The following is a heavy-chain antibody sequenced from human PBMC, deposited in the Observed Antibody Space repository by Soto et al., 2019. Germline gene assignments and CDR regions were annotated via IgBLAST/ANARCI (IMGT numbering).Heavy chain of an antibody. CDR2: IEDGRSR. V-gene: IGHV4-61*01. J-gene: IGHJ6*02. CDR3: ARDYGVYSLDPYYGMAV. CDR1: GDSGSSGSYY. D-gene: IGHD2-21*01. Sequence: ETLCLTCTVSGDSGSSGSYYWSWIGQPPGKGREWMGRIEDGRSRNDDASLKSSVAISADRSKNQFSLKLSSVTPADTAIYYCARDYGVYSLDPYYGMAVWGQGTTVT.